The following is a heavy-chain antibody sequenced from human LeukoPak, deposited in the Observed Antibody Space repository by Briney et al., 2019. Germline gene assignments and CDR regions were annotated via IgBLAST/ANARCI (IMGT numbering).Heavy chain of an antibody. J-gene: IGHJ3*02. D-gene: IGHD3-22*01. V-gene: IGHV1-2*06. CDR2: INPNSGGT. Sequence: ASLKVSCKASGYTFTGYNIHWVRQTPGQGLEWMVRINPNSGGTNYAQKFQGRVTMTRDTSISTAYMELSRLRSDDTAVYYCARLTLRSESGYQTFDIWGQGTMVTVSS. CDR3: ARLTLRSESGYQTFDI. CDR1: GYTFTGYN.